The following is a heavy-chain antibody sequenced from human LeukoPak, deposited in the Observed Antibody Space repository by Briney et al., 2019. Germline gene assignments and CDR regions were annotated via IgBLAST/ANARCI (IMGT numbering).Heavy chain of an antibody. V-gene: IGHV3-7*01. CDR3: AREPRGRVRGVILLYFDY. D-gene: IGHD3-10*01. CDR1: GFSFTNYW. CDR2: MKPDGTEK. J-gene: IGHJ4*02. Sequence: PGGSLRLSCVASGFSFTNYWINWVRQAPGEGLEWVAHMKPDGTEKYYLDSVKGRFTISRDNAKNSLYLQMNSLRAEDTAAYYCAREPRGRVRGVILLYFDYWGQGTLVTVSS.